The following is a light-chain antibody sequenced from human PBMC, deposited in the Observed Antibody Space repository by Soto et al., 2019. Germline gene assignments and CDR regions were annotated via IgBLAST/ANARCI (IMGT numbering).Light chain of an antibody. J-gene: IGKJ5*01. CDR2: AAS. V-gene: IGKV1-39*01. CDR3: QQSYSTPST. CDR1: QDISIY. Sequence: DIQMTQSPSSLSASVRDRVTITCQASQDISIYLNWYQQKPGKAPKLLIYAASSLQSGVPSRFSGSGSGTDFTLTISSLQPEDFATYYCQQSYSTPSTFGQGTRLEI.